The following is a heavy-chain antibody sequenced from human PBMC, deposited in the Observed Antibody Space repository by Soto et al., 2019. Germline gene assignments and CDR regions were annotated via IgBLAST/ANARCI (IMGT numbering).Heavy chain of an antibody. D-gene: IGHD6-19*01. CDR1: GYTFTSYD. V-gene: IGHV1-8*01. CDR2: MNPNSGNT. J-gene: IGHJ4*02. CDR3: ARGLSSGGAYYFDY. Sequence: QVQLVQSGAEVKKPGASVKVSCKASGYTFTSYDINWVRQATGQGLEWRGWMNPNSGNTGYAQKFPGRVTMTRNTSISTAYMELSSLRSEDTAVYYCARGLSSGGAYYFDYWGQGTLVTVSS.